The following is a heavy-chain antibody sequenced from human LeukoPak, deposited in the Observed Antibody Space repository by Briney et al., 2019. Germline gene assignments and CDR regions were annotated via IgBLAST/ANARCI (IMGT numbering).Heavy chain of an antibody. CDR1: GYTFTGYY. CDR3: ARDDYYDSSGFDP. V-gene: IGHV1-2*02. J-gene: IGHJ5*02. D-gene: IGHD3-22*01. CDR2: INPNSGGT. Sequence: ASVKVSCKASGYTFTGYYMHWVRQAPGQGLEWMGWINPNSGGTNYAQKFQGRVTMTRDTSISTAYMELSSLRSDDTAVYYCARDDYYDSSGFDPWGQGTLVTVSS.